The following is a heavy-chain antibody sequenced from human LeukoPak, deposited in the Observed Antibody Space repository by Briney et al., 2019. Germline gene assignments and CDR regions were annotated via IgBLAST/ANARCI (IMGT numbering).Heavy chain of an antibody. V-gene: IGHV1-2*02. Sequence: GASVKVSCKASGYTFTGYYMHWVRQAPGQGLEWMGWINPNSGGTNYVQKFQGRVTMTRDTSINTVYMELMRLRPDDTAVYYCAGLGGSSLSDMAYWGQGTLVTVSS. CDR2: INPNSGGT. CDR3: AGLGGSSLSDMAY. D-gene: IGHD2-2*01. J-gene: IGHJ4*02. CDR1: GYTFTGYY.